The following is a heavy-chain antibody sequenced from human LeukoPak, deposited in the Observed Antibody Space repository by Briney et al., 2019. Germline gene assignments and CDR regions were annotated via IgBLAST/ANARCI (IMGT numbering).Heavy chain of an antibody. J-gene: IGHJ4*02. CDR1: GDSISSGGYY. CDR3: ARGRDGYNFFDY. D-gene: IGHD5-24*01. CDR2: MYYSGST. V-gene: IGHV4-31*03. Sequence: SETLSLTCTVSGDSISSGGYYWGWIRQHPGKGLEWIGYMYYSGSTYYNPSLKSRFTISVDTSKNQFPLKLSSVTAADTAVYYCARGRDGYNFFDYWGQGTLVTVSS.